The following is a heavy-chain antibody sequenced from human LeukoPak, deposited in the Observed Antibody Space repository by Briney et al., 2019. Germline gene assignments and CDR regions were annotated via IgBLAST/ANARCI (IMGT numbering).Heavy chain of an antibody. CDR2: ISGSGGST. V-gene: IGHV3-23*01. J-gene: IGHJ4*02. D-gene: IGHD1-26*01. CDR3: AKLGSGSYSGY. Sequence: GGSLRLSCAASGFTFSNYAMNWVRQAPGRGLEWVSAISGSGGSTYYADSVKGRFTISRDNSKNTLYLQMNSLRAEDTAVYYCAKLGSGSYSGYWGQGTLVTVSS. CDR1: GFTFSNYA.